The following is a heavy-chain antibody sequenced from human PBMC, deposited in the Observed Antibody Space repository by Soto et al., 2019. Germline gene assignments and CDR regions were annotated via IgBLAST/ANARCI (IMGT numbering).Heavy chain of an antibody. Sequence: LXLXCAVSGESFSVXCWHWIRQPPGKGLEWVGEINPFGSTNYNPSLKSRVTISVDPSKNQFSLRLRSVTAADTAVYYCVRPFSYGLDVWGQGTTVTVS. CDR3: VRPFSYGLDV. CDR2: INPFGST. V-gene: IGHV4-34*01. J-gene: IGHJ6*02. CDR1: GESFSVXC.